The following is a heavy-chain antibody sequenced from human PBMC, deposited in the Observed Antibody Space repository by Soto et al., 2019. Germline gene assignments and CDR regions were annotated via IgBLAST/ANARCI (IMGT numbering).Heavy chain of an antibody. Sequence: QVQLVQSGAEVKESGASVKVSCKASGYTFTGYYIHWVRQVPGHGLEWVVEIGPTRGDTKYAQKFQGRVTMTRDTSITTVYMELNNLRPDDTAVYYCGRGRSGEVVVFYWGQGTLVSVYS. CDR2: IGPTRGDT. J-gene: IGHJ4*02. CDR1: GYTFTGYY. V-gene: IGHV1-2*02. D-gene: IGHD3-16*01. CDR3: GRGRSGEVVVFY.